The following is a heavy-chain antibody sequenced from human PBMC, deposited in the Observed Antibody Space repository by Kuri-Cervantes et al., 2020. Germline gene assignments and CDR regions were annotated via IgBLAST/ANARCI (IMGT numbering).Heavy chain of an antibody. J-gene: IGHJ4*02. CDR1: GGSFSGYY. V-gene: IGHV4-34*01. D-gene: IGHD2-15*01. Sequence: SETLSLTCAVYGGSFSGYYWSWIRQPPGKGLEWIGEINRSGNTNYNPSLKSRVTISVDTSKIQISLKLSSVTTADTAVYYCARVGSRRASHFDYWGQGTLVTVSS. CDR2: INRSGNT. CDR3: ARVGSRRASHFDY.